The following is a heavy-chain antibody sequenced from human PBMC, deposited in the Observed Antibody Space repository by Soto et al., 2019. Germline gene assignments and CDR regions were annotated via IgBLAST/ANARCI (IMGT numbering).Heavy chain of an antibody. D-gene: IGHD6-13*01. V-gene: IGHV1-24*01. Sequence: GASVKVSCKVSGYTLTDLSMHWVRQAPGKGLEWMGGFDPEDGETIYAQKFQGRVTMTEDTSTDTAYMELSSLRSEDTAVYYCATVMGRIAAAGRGLDYWGQGTLVTVSS. CDR3: ATVMGRIAAAGRGLDY. CDR2: FDPEDGET. CDR1: GYTLTDLS. J-gene: IGHJ4*02.